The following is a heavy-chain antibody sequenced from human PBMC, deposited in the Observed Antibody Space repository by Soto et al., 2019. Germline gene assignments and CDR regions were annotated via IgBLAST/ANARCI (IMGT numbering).Heavy chain of an antibody. Sequence: QVQLVESGGGVVQPGRSLRLSCAASGFTFSSYAMHWVRQAPGKGLEWVAVISYDGSNKYYADSVKGRFTISRDNSKNTLYLQMYSLRAEDTAVYYCARGRYCTNGVCYYQPMFWGQGTLVTVSS. CDR2: ISYDGSNK. J-gene: IGHJ4*02. D-gene: IGHD2-8*01. V-gene: IGHV3-30-3*01. CDR3: ARGRYCTNGVCYYQPMF. CDR1: GFTFSSYA.